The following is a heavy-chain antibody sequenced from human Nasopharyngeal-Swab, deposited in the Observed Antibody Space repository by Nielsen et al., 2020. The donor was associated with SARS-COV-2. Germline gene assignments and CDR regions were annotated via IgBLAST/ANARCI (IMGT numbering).Heavy chain of an antibody. CDR1: GFTFSSYW. J-gene: IGHJ4*02. V-gene: IGHV3-74*01. Sequence: GGSLRLSCAASGFTFSSYWMHWVRQAPGKGLVWVSRINSDGSSTSYADSVKGRFTISRDNSKNTLYLQMNSLRAEDTAVYYCARDIDDYVWGSYFDYWGQGTLVTVSS. CDR2: INSDGSST. CDR3: ARDIDDYVWGSYFDY. D-gene: IGHD3-16*01.